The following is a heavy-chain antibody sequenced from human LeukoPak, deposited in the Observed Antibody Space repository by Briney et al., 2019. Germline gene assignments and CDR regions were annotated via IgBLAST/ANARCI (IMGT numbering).Heavy chain of an antibody. CDR3: ARVHPPFDYDSSGYYFGGVDY. Sequence: PSETLSLTCAVYGGSFSGYYWSWIRQPPGKGLEWIGEINHSGSTNYNPSLKSRVTISVDTSKNQFSLKLSSVTAADTAVYCCARVHPPFDYDSSGYYFGGVDYWGQGTLVTVSS. CDR1: GGSFSGYY. V-gene: IGHV4-34*01. CDR2: INHSGST. D-gene: IGHD3-22*01. J-gene: IGHJ4*02.